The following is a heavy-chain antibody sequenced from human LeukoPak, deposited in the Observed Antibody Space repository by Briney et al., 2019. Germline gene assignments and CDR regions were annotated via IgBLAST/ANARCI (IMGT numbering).Heavy chain of an antibody. J-gene: IGHJ4*02. CDR1: GFTFSSYA. Sequence: PGGSLRLSCAASGFTFSSYAMSWVRQAPGKGLEWVSAISGSGGSTYYADSVKGRFTISRDNSKNTLYLQMNSLRAEDTAVYYCAKPTRGYCSSTSCPMGRNYFDYWGQGTLVTVSS. V-gene: IGHV3-23*01. CDR3: AKPTRGYCSSTSCPMGRNYFDY. D-gene: IGHD2-2*01. CDR2: ISGSGGST.